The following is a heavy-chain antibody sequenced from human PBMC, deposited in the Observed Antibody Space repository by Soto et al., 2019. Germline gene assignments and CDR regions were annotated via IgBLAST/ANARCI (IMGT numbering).Heavy chain of an antibody. V-gene: IGHV2-5*02. J-gene: IGHJ4*02. CDR2: IYWDDDT. CDR3: AHRPGFSMAFDY. D-gene: IGHD3-10*01. CDR1: GFSLSTYGVG. Sequence: QITLKESGPTLVKPTQTLTLTCNFSGFSLSTYGVGVGWIRQPPGKALEWLALIYWDDDTRFSPSLNSRLAITKDTSKSQVGLKMTHMDPVDTATYYCAHRPGFSMAFDYWGPGSLVTVSS.